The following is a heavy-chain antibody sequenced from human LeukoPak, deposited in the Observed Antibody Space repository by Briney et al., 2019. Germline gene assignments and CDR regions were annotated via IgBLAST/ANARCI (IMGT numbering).Heavy chain of an antibody. D-gene: IGHD3-22*01. J-gene: IGHJ4*02. CDR1: GGTFSSYA. CDR3: ARDWGYSSGYYEFDY. Sequence: SVKVSCKASGGTFSSYAISWVRQAPGQGLEWMGGIIPIFGTANYAQKFQGRDTITADESTSTAYMELSSLRSEDAAVYYCARDWGYSSGYYEFDYWGQGTLVTVSS. V-gene: IGHV1-69*01. CDR2: IIPIFGTA.